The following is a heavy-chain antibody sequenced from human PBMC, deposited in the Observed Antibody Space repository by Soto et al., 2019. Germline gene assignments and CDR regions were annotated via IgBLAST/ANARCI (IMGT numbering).Heavy chain of an antibody. D-gene: IGHD2-15*01. Sequence: QVQLVQSGAEVKKPGSSVKVSCKASGGTFSSYAISWVRQAPGQGLEWMGGIIPSFGTANYAQKFQGRVTITADESTSTAYMELSSLRSEDTAVYYCARDRGVVTALYYYYGMDVWGQGTTVTVSS. CDR1: GGTFSSYA. CDR3: ARDRGVVTALYYYYGMDV. CDR2: IIPSFGTA. V-gene: IGHV1-69*01. J-gene: IGHJ6*02.